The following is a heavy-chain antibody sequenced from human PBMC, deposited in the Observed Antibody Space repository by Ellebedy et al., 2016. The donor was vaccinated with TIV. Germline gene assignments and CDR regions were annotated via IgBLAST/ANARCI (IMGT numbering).Heavy chain of an antibody. V-gene: IGHV3-74*01. J-gene: IGHJ4*02. CDR2: IKSDGSST. CDR3: AREVGGGGAY. Sequence: GGSLRLXCAASGFTFSNYWMHWARQAPGKGLVWVSRIKSDGSSTTYADSVKGRFTISRDNAKNTLYLQMNSLRAEDTAVYYCAREVGGGGAYWGQGTLVTVSS. D-gene: IGHD2-21*01. CDR1: GFTFSNYW.